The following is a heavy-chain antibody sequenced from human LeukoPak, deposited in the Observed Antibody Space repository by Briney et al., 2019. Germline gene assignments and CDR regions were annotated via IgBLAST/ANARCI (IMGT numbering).Heavy chain of an antibody. Sequence: GASVKVSCKASGYTFTSYGISWVRQAPGQGLEWMGWISAYNGNTNYAQKLQGRVTMTTDTSTSTAYMELRSLRSDDTAVYYCAREYGTMVRGVTDYWGQGTLVTVSS. J-gene: IGHJ4*02. CDR1: GYTFTSYG. D-gene: IGHD3-10*01. V-gene: IGHV1-18*01. CDR2: ISAYNGNT. CDR3: AREYGTMVRGVTDY.